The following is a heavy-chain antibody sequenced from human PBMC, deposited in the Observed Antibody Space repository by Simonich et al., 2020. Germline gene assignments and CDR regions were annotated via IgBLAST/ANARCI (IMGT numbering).Heavy chain of an antibody. V-gene: IGHV3-74*01. D-gene: IGHD4-4*01. Sequence: EVQLVESGGGLVQPGGSLRLSCAASGFTFSSYWMHWGRQAPGKGRGWVSRINSDGSSTSYADSVKGRFTISRDNAKNTLYLQMNSLRAEDTAVYYCARDYSNYDAFDIWGQGTMVTVSS. J-gene: IGHJ3*02. CDR2: INSDGSST. CDR1: GFTFSSYW. CDR3: ARDYSNYDAFDI.